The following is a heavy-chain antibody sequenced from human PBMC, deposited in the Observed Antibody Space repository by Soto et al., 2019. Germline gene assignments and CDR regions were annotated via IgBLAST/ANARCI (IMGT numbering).Heavy chain of an antibody. CDR2: VDPRDSYV. CDR3: ARIYCTTTTCDSWFDP. Sequence: GESLKISCTGFGYTFTTFWISWVRQMPGKGLEWLGRVDPRDSYVTYNPSFEGHVTISADKSISTAYLQWGSLKASDTAMYFCARIYCTTTTCDSWFDPWGQGTLVTVSS. V-gene: IGHV5-10-1*01. CDR1: GYTFTTFW. J-gene: IGHJ5*02. D-gene: IGHD2-8*01.